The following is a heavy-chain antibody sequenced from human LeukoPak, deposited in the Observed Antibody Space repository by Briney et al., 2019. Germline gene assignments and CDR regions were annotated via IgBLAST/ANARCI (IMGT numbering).Heavy chain of an antibody. CDR1: GGSFSSGGHY. CDR3: AREHYGDPFYFDY. V-gene: IGHV4-31*02. J-gene: IGHJ4*02. CDR2: IYNTGNT. Sequence: SQTLSLTCSVSGGSFSSGGHYWSWIRQHPGKGLEWLGYIYNTGNTYYNPSLKSRITISIDTSKNQFSLKLSSVTAADTAVYYCAREHYGDPFYFDYWGQGTLVTVSS. D-gene: IGHD4-17*01.